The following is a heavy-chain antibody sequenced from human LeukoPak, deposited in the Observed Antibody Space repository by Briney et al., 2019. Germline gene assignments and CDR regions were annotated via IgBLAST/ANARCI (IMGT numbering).Heavy chain of an antibody. D-gene: IGHD5-18*01. V-gene: IGHV3-21*01. CDR1: GFTFSSYT. J-gene: IGHJ3*02. CDR3: ARGIQLWFGKADAFDI. Sequence: GGSLRLSCAASGFTFSSYTMNWVRQAPGKGLEWVSSISTSSSYIYYGDSVKGRFTISRDNAKNSLYLQMNSLRAEDTAVYYCARGIQLWFGKADAFDIWGQGTMVTVSS. CDR2: ISTSSSYI.